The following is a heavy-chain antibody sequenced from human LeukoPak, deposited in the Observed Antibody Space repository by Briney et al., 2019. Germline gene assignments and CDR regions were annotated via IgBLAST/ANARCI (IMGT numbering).Heavy chain of an antibody. CDR2: MNPNSGNT. CDR1: GGTFSNNA. J-gene: IGHJ6*03. D-gene: IGHD5-12*01. CDR3: AKGSGYEAQYYYYYMDV. Sequence: ASVKVSCKASGGTFSNNAISWVRQAPGQGLEWMGWMNPNSGNTGYAQKFQGRVTMTRDTSISTAYMELSSLRSEDTAVYYCAKGSGYEAQYYYYYMDVWGKGTTVTISS. V-gene: IGHV1-8*02.